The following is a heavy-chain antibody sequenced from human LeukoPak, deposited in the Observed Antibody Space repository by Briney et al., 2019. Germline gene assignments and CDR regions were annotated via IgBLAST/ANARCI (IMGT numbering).Heavy chain of an antibody. D-gene: IGHD2-21*01. CDR1: GFIFSHYG. V-gene: IGHV3-33*05. CDR2: IQNDASTR. CDR3: ARELSQIVWGGLDY. J-gene: IGHJ4*02. Sequence: PGGSLRLSCTASGFIFSHYGMHWVRQAPGKGLEWVAVIQNDASTRNYVDSVKGRLTISRDNSENTVFLQMDSLRVEDTAVYYCARELSQIVWGGLDYGGQGTLVSVSS.